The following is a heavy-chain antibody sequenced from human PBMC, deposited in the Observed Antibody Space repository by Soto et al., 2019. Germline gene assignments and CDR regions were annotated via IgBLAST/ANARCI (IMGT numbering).Heavy chain of an antibody. CDR2: IFDSGST. CDR3: ARETMPLTNDWYFDL. CDR1: GGSISGGVHS. V-gene: IGHV4-30-4*01. J-gene: IGHJ2*01. D-gene: IGHD2-8*01. Sequence: SETLSLTCTVSGGSISGGVHSWSWIRQPPGKGLEWIGHIFDSGSTYYNPSLKSRLTISVDTSKNQFSLRLSSVTAADTAVYYCARETMPLTNDWYFDLWGRGTLVTVS.